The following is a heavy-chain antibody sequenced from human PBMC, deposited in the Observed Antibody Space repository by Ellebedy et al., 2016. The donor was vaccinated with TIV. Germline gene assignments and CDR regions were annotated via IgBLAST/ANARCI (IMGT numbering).Heavy chain of an antibody. V-gene: IGHV3-30*18. J-gene: IGHJ4*02. CDR2: ISSDGRDK. Sequence: GGSLRLXCAASGFTFRNSGMHWVRPAPGKGLEWVALISSDGRDKYYADSVKGRFTISRDNSKKTLYLQMNSLRPEDTAIYFCVKEVFSSATIHWGQGILVTVSS. CDR1: GFTFRNSG. CDR3: VKEVFSSATIH. D-gene: IGHD2/OR15-2a*01.